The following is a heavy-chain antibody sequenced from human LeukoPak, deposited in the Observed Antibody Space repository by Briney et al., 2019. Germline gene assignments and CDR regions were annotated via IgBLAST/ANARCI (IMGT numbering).Heavy chain of an antibody. CDR1: GFTVSSNY. CDR3: ARRLRDTWFDP. V-gene: IGHV3-53*04. Sequence: QPGGSLRLSCAASGFTVSSNYMSWVRQAPGKGLEWVSVIYSGGSTYYADSVKGRFTISRHNSKNTLYLQMSSLRSEDTAVYYCARRLRDTWFDPWGQGTLVTVSS. J-gene: IGHJ5*02. CDR2: IYSGGST. D-gene: IGHD5-18*01.